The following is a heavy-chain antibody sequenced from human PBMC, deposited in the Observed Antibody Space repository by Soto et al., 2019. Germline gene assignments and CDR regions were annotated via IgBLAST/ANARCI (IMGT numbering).Heavy chain of an antibody. V-gene: IGHV4-39*01. J-gene: IGHJ6*03. Sequence: SETLSLTCTVSSGAISSSNYYWGWIRQPPGKGLEWIGSIYYSGSTYYNPSLKSRVTISVDTSKNQFSLKQSSVTAADTAVYYCARLRGAAAGSYYYYYYYMDVWGKGTTVTVSS. CDR1: SGAISSSNYY. D-gene: IGHD6-13*01. CDR2: IYYSGST. CDR3: ARLRGAAAGSYYYYYYYMDV.